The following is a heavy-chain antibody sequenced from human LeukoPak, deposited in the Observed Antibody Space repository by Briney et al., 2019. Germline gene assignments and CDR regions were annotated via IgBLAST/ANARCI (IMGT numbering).Heavy chain of an antibody. Sequence: HSGRALRLSCAASGFTFSSYGMHWVRQAPGKGLEWVAVILYDGSNKYYADCVRGRFTISRDNSKNTLYLQMNSLRAEDTAVYYCAKTLGAPPYYYYYMDVWGKGTTVTVSS. CDR1: GFTFSSYG. D-gene: IGHD1-26*01. V-gene: IGHV3-30*18. J-gene: IGHJ6*03. CDR2: ILYDGSNK. CDR3: AKTLGAPPYYYYYMDV.